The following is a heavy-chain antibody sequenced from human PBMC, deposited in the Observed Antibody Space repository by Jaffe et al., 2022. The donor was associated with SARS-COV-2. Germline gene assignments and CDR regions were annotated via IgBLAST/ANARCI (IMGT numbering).Heavy chain of an antibody. CDR2: INHSGST. D-gene: IGHD6-19*01. J-gene: IGHJ4*02. Sequence: QVQLQQWGAGLLKPSETLSLTCAVYGGSFSGYYWSWIRQPPGKGLEWIGEINHSGSTNYNPSLKSRVTISVDTSKNQFSLKLSSVTAADTAVYYCARGAVAGKVFDYWGQGTLVTVSS. V-gene: IGHV4-34*01. CDR1: GGSFSGYY. CDR3: ARGAVAGKVFDY.